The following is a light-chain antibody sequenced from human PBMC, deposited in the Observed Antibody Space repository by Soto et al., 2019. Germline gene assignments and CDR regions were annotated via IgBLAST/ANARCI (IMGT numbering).Light chain of an antibody. V-gene: IGLV1-40*01. CDR2: GNT. CDR3: QSYDSSLRV. CDR1: SSNIGAGHD. J-gene: IGLJ2*01. Sequence: QSVLTQPPSVSGAPGQRVTISCTGSSSNIGAGHDVHWYQHLPGTAPKLLIYGNTNRPSGVPDRFSGSKSGTSASLAITGLQAEDEADYYCQSYDSSLRVFGGGTKVTVL.